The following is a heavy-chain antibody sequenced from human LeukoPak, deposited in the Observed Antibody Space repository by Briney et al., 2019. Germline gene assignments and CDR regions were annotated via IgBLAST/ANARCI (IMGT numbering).Heavy chain of an antibody. CDR3: ARERRDDSSGYYSRPGIYYYSYMDV. CDR2: IFYTGRT. D-gene: IGHD3-22*01. J-gene: IGHJ6*03. Sequence: SETLSLTCTVSGGSISNENYYWGWHRQPPGTGLEWLGSIFYTGRTSYNPSLRSRVTISVDASKNRFSLRLTCGTAADTAVYYCARERRDDSSGYYSRPGIYYYSYMDVWGKGTTVTVS. CDR1: GGSISNENYY. V-gene: IGHV4-39*02.